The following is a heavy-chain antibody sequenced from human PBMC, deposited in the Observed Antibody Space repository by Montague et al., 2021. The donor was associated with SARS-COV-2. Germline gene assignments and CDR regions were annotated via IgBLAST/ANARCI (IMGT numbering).Heavy chain of an antibody. J-gene: IGHJ6*02. V-gene: IGHV4-61*02. CDR3: ARERSADYYDGSGYHSYKYGMDV. Sequence: TLSLTCTVSGGSVSSGSYYWSWIRQPAGKGLEWIGRIYTSGSSNYYPSLKSRVTISVDTSKNQFSLKVSSVTAADTAVYYCARERSADYYDGSGYHSYKYGMDVWGQGTTVTVSS. CDR1: GGSVSSGSYY. CDR2: IYTSGSS. D-gene: IGHD3-22*01.